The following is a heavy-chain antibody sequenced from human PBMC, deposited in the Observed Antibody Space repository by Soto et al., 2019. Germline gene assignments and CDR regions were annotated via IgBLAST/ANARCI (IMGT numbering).Heavy chain of an antibody. CDR1: GGSISSGDYS. D-gene: IGHD3-10*01. V-gene: IGHV4-30-2*01. J-gene: IGHJ6*02. CDR2: IYHSGST. CDR3: ATATGGLLGDGMDV. Sequence: QLQLQESGSGLVKPSQTLSLTCAVSGGSISSGDYSWSWIRQPPGKGLEWIGYIYHSGSTYYNPFLKSRVTISVDRSKNQFSLKLSSVTAADTAVYYCATATGGLLGDGMDVWGQGTTVTVSS.